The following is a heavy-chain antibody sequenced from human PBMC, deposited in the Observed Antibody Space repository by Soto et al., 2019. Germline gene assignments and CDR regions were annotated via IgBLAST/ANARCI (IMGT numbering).Heavy chain of an antibody. D-gene: IGHD2-15*01. CDR1: GGSISSSNW. V-gene: IGHV4-4*02. J-gene: IGHJ4*02. CDR2: IYHSGST. Sequence: SETLSLTCAVSGGSISSSNWWSWVRQPPGKGLEWIGEIYHSGSTNYNPSLKSRVTISVDKSKNQFSLNLSSVTAADTAVYYCARGAIVVLTNFDYWGQGTLVTVSS. CDR3: ARGAIVVLTNFDY.